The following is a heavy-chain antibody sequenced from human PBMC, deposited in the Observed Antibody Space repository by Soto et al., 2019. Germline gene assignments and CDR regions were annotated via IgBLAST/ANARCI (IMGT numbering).Heavy chain of an antibody. Sequence: EASVKVSCKASGGTFSSYTISWVRQAPGQGLEWMGRIIPILGIANYAQKFQGRVTITADKSTSTAYMELSSLRSEDTAVYYCARGGHVVVTAITQHEYFQHWGQGTLVTVSS. V-gene: IGHV1-69*02. CDR2: IIPILGIA. D-gene: IGHD2-21*02. CDR1: GGTFSSYT. J-gene: IGHJ1*01. CDR3: ARGGHVVVTAITQHEYFQH.